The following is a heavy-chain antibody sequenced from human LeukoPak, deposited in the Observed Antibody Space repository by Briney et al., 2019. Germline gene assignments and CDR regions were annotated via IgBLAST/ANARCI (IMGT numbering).Heavy chain of an antibody. CDR2: INPNSGGT. V-gene: IGHV1-2*02. J-gene: IGHJ4*02. CDR1: GYTFTGYY. D-gene: IGHD5-18*01. CDR3: ARDRSYGLDFDY. Sequence: ASVKVSCKASGYTFTGYYMHWVRQAPGQGLEWMGWINPNSGGTNYAQKFQGRVTMTRDTSISTAYMELSSLRSEDTAVYYCARDRSYGLDFDYWGQGTLVTVSS.